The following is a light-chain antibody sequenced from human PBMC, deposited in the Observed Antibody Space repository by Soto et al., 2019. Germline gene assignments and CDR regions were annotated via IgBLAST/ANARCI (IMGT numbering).Light chain of an antibody. CDR1: QGIANF. Sequence: IQLTQSPSSLSASVGDRVTISCRASQGIANFLAWYQQKPGKAPKLLIYGASTLQSGVPSRFSGSGYGTDFTLTISSLQPEDFATYYCPQLNSFPIPFGPGTKVDIK. J-gene: IGKJ3*01. CDR2: GAS. V-gene: IGKV1-9*01. CDR3: PQLNSFPIP.